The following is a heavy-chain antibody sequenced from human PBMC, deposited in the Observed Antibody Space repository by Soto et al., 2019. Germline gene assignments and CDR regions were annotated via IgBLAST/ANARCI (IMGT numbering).Heavy chain of an antibody. J-gene: IGHJ6*02. Sequence: SGPTLVNPTQTLTLTCTFSGFSLSTSGVGVGWIRQPPGKALEWLALIYWDDDKRYSPSLKSRLTITKDTSKNQVVLTMTNFDPVDTATYYCAHSRDSGSYLAPDRMVVWGQGTTVTVSS. D-gene: IGHD1-26*01. CDR3: AHSRDSGSYLAPDRMVV. CDR2: IYWDDDK. V-gene: IGHV2-5*02. CDR1: GFSLSTSGVG.